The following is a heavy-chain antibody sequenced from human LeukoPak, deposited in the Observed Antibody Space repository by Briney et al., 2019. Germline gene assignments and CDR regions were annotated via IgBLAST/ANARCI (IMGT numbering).Heavy chain of an antibody. CDR2: ISWNSGSI. D-gene: IGHD6-19*01. J-gene: IGHJ4*02. V-gene: IGHV3-9*01. CDR1: GFTFDDYA. CDR3: AKDSSLSVAGLFDY. Sequence: GGSLRLSCAASGFTFDDYAMHWVRQAPGEGLEWVSGISWNSGSIGYADSVKGRFTISRDNAKNSLYLQMNSLRAEDTALYYCAKDSSLSVAGLFDYWGQGTLVTVSS.